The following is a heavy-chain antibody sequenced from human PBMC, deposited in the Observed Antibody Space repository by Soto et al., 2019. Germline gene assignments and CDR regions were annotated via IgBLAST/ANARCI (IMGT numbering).Heavy chain of an antibody. CDR1: GGTFSSYA. V-gene: IGHV1-69*13. CDR3: ALVCPYDSGSYMFRYNWFGP. J-gene: IGHJ5*02. CDR2: IIPIFGTA. Sequence: SVKVSCKASGGTFSSYAISWVRQAPGQGLEWMGGIIPIFGTANYAQKFQGRVTITADESTSTAYLELSSLRSEDTAVYYCALVCPYDSGSYMFRYNWFGPWGPGTLVTVSS. D-gene: IGHD3-10*01.